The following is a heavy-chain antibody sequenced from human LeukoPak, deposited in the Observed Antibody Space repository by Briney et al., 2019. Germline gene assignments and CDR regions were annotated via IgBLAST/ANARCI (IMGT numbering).Heavy chain of an antibody. CDR1: GFTFSSYA. V-gene: IGHV3-23*01. J-gene: IGHJ3*02. D-gene: IGHD3-22*01. CDR3: AKDVYNYYDSGGYLNAFDI. Sequence: GGSLRLSCAASGFTFSSYAMSWVRQAPGKGLEWVSAISGSGGSTYYADSVKGRFTISRDNSKNTLYLQMNSLRAEDTAVYYCAKDVYNYYDSGGYLNAFDIWGQGTMVTVSS. CDR2: ISGSGGST.